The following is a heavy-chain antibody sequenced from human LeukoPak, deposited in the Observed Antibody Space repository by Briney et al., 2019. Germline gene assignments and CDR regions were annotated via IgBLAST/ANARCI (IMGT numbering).Heavy chain of an antibody. CDR3: ARGRSEALGTVGYPGAFDI. CDR2: ISSSSSYI. Sequence: GGSLRLSCAASGFTFSSYSMNWVRQAPGKGLEWVSSISSSSSYIYYADSVKGRFTISRDNAKNSLYLQMNSLRAEDTAVYYCARGRSEALGTVGYPGAFDIWGQGTMVTVSS. J-gene: IGHJ3*02. V-gene: IGHV3-21*01. D-gene: IGHD3-16*01. CDR1: GFTFSSYS.